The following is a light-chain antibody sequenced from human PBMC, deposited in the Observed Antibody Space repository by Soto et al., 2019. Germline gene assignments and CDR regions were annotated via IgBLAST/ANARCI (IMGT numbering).Light chain of an antibody. V-gene: IGKV1-13*02. Sequence: AIQLTQSPSSLSASVGDRVTITCRASQGISSALSWYQQKPGKAPKLLIYDASSLESGVPSRFSGSGSRTDFTLTISSLQPEDFATYDCQQFNSYPRTFGGGTKVESK. CDR1: QGISSA. CDR3: QQFNSYPRT. CDR2: DAS. J-gene: IGKJ4*01.